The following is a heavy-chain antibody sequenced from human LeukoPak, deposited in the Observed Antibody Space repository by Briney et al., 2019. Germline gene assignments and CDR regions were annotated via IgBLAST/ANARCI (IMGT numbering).Heavy chain of an antibody. CDR1: GYTFTSYG. J-gene: IGHJ3*02. V-gene: IGHV1-18*01. CDR3: ARGLYDYVWGSYLSDAFDI. D-gene: IGHD3-16*02. CDR2: ISAYNGNT. Sequence: ASVKVSCKASGYTFTSYGISWVRQAPGQGVEWMGWISAYNGNTNYAQKLQGRVTMTTDTSTSTAYMELRSLRSDDTAVYYCARGLYDYVWGSYLSDAFDIWGQGTMVTVSS.